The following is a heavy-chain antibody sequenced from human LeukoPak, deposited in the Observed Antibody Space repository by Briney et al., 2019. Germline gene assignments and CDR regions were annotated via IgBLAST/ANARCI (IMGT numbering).Heavy chain of an antibody. CDR1: GFTFKNHG. Sequence: GGSLRLSCEASGFTFKNHGMHWVRQAPGKGLEWVAVIWYDGSNKYYADSVKGRFTISRDNSKNTLYLQMNSLRAEDTAVYYCTRGRSSVYFDYWGQGTLVIVSS. V-gene: IGHV3-33*01. D-gene: IGHD3-22*01. CDR2: IWYDGSNK. CDR3: TRGRSSVYFDY. J-gene: IGHJ4*02.